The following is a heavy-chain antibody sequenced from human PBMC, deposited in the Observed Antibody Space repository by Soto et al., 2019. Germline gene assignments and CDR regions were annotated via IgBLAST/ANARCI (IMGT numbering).Heavy chain of an antibody. CDR1: GFTFSSYA. CDR3: ARAEIRFSRAYGMDV. V-gene: IGHV3-30-3*01. Sequence: QVQLVESGGGVVQPGRSLRLSCAASGFTFSSYAMHWVRQAPGKGLEWVAVISYDGSNKYYADSVKGRFTISRDNFKNSLSLQMKTLTAEAKAVYYCARAEIRFSRAYGMDVWGQGTTVTLSS. D-gene: IGHD3-3*01. J-gene: IGHJ6*02. CDR2: ISYDGSNK.